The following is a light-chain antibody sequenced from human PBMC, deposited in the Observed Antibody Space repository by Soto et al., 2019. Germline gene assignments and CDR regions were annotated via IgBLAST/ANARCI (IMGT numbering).Light chain of an antibody. CDR3: QQRTDRPPWT. V-gene: IGKV3-11*01. CDR2: DAS. Sequence: EIVLTQSPATLSLSPGERATLSCRASQSIGLAIAWYQHKPGQAPRLLIFDASQRATGIPARFRGSGSGTDFTLSISSLEPEYFAVYYCQQRTDRPPWTSGQGTKVDIK. J-gene: IGKJ1*01. CDR1: QSIGLA.